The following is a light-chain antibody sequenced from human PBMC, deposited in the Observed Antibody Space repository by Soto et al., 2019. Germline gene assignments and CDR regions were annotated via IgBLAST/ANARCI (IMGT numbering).Light chain of an antibody. J-gene: IGLJ2*01. V-gene: IGLV4-69*01. CDR1: SGHSSYA. CDR2: LKSDGSQ. CDR3: QTWDTGIRVV. Sequence: QTVVTQSPSASASLGASVKLTCTLSSGHSSYAIAWHQEQPEKGPRYLMKLKSDGSQSKGDGIPDRSSGSSSGAERYLTISSLQSEDETDYYYQTWDTGIRVVFGGGTKLTVL.